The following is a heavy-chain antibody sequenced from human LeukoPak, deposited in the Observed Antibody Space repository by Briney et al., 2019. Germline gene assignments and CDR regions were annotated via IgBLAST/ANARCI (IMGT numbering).Heavy chain of an antibody. CDR2: IIPIFGTA. CDR3: AGGGIAARHGWSDT. Sequence: SVKVSCKASGGTFTSYAISWVRQAPGQGLEWMGGIIPIFGTANYAQKFQGRVTITTDESTSTAYMELSSLRSEDTAVYYCAGGGIAARHGWSDTWGQGTLVTVSS. J-gene: IGHJ5*02. D-gene: IGHD6-6*01. V-gene: IGHV1-69*05. CDR1: GGTFTSYA.